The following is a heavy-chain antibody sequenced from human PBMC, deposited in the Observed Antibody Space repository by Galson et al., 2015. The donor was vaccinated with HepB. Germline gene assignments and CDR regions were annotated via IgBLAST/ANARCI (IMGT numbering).Heavy chain of an antibody. D-gene: IGHD3-22*01. CDR2: INPNSGGT. V-gene: IGHV1-2*04. CDR3: ARGASDSQSYYYYGMDV. CDR1: GYTFTGYY. J-gene: IGHJ6*02. Sequence: SVKVSCKASGYTFTGYYMHWVRQAPGQGLEWMGWINPNSGGTNYAQKFQGWVTMTRDTSISTAYTELSRLRSDDTAVYYCARGASDSQSYYYYGMDVWGQGTTVTVSS.